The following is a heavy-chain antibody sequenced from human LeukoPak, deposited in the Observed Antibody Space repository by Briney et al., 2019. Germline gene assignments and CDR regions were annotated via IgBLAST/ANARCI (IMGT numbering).Heavy chain of an antibody. CDR2: INHSGST. CDR1: GGSFSGYY. CDR3: ARIRYCSGGSCS. V-gene: IGHV4-34*01. D-gene: IGHD2-15*01. Sequence: SETLSLTCAVYGGSFSGYYWSWIRQPPGKGLEWIGEINHSGSTNYDPSLKSRVTISVDTSKNQFSLKLSSVTAADTAVYYCARIRYCSGGSCSWGQGTLVTVSS. J-gene: IGHJ5*02.